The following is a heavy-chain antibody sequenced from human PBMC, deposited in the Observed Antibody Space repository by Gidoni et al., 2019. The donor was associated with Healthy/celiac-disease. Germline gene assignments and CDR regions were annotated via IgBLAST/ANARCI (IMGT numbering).Heavy chain of an antibody. CDR1: GFTFSSYA. Sequence: EVQLLESGGGLVQPGGSLRLSCAASGFTFSSYAMSWVRQAPGKGLEWVSAISGSGGSTYYADSVKGRFTISRDNSKNTLYLQMNSLRAEDTAVYYCAKDQDRYFDWLSMGPFDYWGQGTLVTVSS. CDR2: ISGSGGST. V-gene: IGHV3-23*01. D-gene: IGHD3-9*01. J-gene: IGHJ4*02. CDR3: AKDQDRYFDWLSMGPFDY.